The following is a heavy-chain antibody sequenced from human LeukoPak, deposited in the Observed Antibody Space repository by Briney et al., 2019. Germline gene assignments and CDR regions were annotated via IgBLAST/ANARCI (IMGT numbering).Heavy chain of an antibody. V-gene: IGHV1-18*01. CDR1: GYTFTSYG. CDR2: ISAYNGNT. Sequence: ASVKASCKTSGYTFTSYGISWVRQAPGQGLEWMGWISAYNGNTNYAQKFQGRVTMTTDTSTSTAYMELSRLRSDDTAVYYCARDYSGSYYTTWFDPWGQGTLVTVSS. CDR3: ARDYSGSYYTTWFDP. D-gene: IGHD1-26*01. J-gene: IGHJ5*02.